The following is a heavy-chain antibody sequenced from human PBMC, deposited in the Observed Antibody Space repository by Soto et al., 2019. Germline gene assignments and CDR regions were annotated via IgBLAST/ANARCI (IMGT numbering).Heavy chain of an antibody. D-gene: IGHD5-18*01. CDR1: GFTFSSYA. J-gene: IGHJ6*02. Sequence: QVQLVESGGGVVQPGRSLRLSCAASGFTFSSYAMHWVRQAPGKGLEWVAVISYDGSNKYYADSVKGRCTISRDNSKNTLYLQMNSLRVEDTAVYYCARESSYGYVVGGMDVWCQGTTVTVSS. V-gene: IGHV3-30-3*01. CDR3: ARESSYGYVVGGMDV. CDR2: ISYDGSNK.